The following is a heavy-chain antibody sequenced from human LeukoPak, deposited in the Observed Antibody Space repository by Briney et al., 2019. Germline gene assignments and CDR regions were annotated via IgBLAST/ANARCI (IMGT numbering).Heavy chain of an antibody. Sequence: SETLSLTCTVSGGSISSGGYYWSWIRQHPGTGLEWIGYIYYSGSTYYNPSLRSRVTISVDTSKNQFSLKLSSVTAADTAVYYCARGGCSSTSCYPRFNWFDPWGQGTLVTVSS. J-gene: IGHJ5*02. CDR2: IYYSGST. CDR3: ARGGCSSTSCYPRFNWFDP. CDR1: GGSISSGGYY. D-gene: IGHD2-2*01. V-gene: IGHV4-31*03.